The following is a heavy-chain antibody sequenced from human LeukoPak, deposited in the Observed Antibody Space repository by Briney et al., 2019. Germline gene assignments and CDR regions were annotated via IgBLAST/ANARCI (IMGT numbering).Heavy chain of an antibody. J-gene: IGHJ4*02. Sequence: PGGSLRLSCAVSGFTFSSYAMSWVRQAPGKGLEWVSGISGSGGSTYYADSMKGRFTISRDNSKNTLYLQMNNLRAEDTAVYYSVNYCGGDCLKGGYWGQGTLVTVSS. CDR2: ISGSGGST. CDR3: VNYCGGDCLKGGY. D-gene: IGHD2-21*02. CDR1: GFTFSSYA. V-gene: IGHV3-23*01.